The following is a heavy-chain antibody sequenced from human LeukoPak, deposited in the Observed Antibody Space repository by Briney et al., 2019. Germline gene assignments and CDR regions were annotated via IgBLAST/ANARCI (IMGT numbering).Heavy chain of an antibody. J-gene: IGHJ6*02. V-gene: IGHV5-51*01. D-gene: IGHD4-11*01. CDR2: IHPGDSDT. CDR1: GYSFTSYW. Sequence: GESLKISCKGSGYSFTSYWIGWVRQMPGKGLEWMGIIHPGDSDTRYSPSFQGQVTISADKSISTAYLQWSSLKASDTAMYYCARLNSNYYYYYGMDVWGQGTTVTVSS. CDR3: ARLNSNYYYYYGMDV.